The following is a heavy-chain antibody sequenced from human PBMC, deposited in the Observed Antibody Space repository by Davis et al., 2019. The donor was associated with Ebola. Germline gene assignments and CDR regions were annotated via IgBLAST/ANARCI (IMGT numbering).Heavy chain of an antibody. CDR1: GGSISSYY. Sequence: MPGGSLRLSCTVSGGSISSYYWSWIRQPPGKGLEWIGYIYYSGSTNYNPSLKSRVTISVDTSKNQFSLKLSSVTAADTAVYYCARHSGSGWFYFDYWGQGTLVTVSS. CDR2: IYYSGST. V-gene: IGHV4-59*08. D-gene: IGHD6-19*01. J-gene: IGHJ4*02. CDR3: ARHSGSGWFYFDY.